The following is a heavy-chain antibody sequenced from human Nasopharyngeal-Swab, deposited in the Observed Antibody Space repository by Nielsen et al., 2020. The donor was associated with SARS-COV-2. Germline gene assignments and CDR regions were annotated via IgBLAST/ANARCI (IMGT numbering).Heavy chain of an antibody. CDR1: GFTFSSYA. CDR3: ARDKTRGGSYAGVYYFDY. J-gene: IGHJ4*02. D-gene: IGHD1-26*01. V-gene: IGHV3-30-3*01. CDR2: ISYDGSNK. Sequence: GESLKISCAASGFTFSSYAMHWVRQAPGKGLEWVAVISYDGSNKYYADSVKGRFTISRDNSKNTLYLQMNSLRAEDTAVYYCARDKTRGGSYAGVYYFDYWGQGTLVTVSS.